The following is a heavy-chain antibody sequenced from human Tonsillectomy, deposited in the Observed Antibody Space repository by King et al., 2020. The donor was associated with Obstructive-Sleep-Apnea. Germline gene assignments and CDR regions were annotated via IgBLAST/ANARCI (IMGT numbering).Heavy chain of an antibody. CDR3: ARHYYGSWSYYGDAFDI. D-gene: IGHD3-10*01. V-gene: IGHV5-10-1*01. CDR2: IDPSDSYT. Sequence: QLVQSGAEVKKPGESLRISCKGSGYSFTSYWISWVRQMPGKGLEWMGRIDPSDSYTNYSPSFQGHVTISADKSISTAYLQWSSLKASDTAMYYCARHYYGSWSYYGDAFDIWGQGTMVTVSS. J-gene: IGHJ3*02. CDR1: GYSFTSYW.